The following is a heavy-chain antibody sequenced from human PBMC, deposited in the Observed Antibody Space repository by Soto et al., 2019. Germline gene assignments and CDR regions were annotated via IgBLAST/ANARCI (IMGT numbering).Heavy chain of an antibody. Sequence: QITLKESGPTLVKPTQTLTLTSTFSGFSLSTSGVGVGWIRQPPGKALEWLGLIYWDDDKRYSPSLKSRLTNTKDTSKNQVVLSMTNMDPVDAGTYYCAHRAHGGHSGYWGQGTLVTVSS. CDR1: GFSLSTSGVG. V-gene: IGHV2-5*02. J-gene: IGHJ4*02. CDR2: IYWDDDK. CDR3: AHRAHGGHSGY. D-gene: IGHD5-12*01.